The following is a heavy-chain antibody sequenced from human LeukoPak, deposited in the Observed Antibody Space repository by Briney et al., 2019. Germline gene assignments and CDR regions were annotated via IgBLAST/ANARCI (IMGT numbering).Heavy chain of an antibody. Sequence: GGSLRLSCAASGVTVSSNYMSWVRQAPGKGLEWVSGLYSDGSTYYADSLKGRFTISRDNSKNTLYLQMNSLRAEDTAVYFCARRPDYGGTPTFDYWGEGTLLSVSS. J-gene: IGHJ4*02. CDR3: ARRPDYGGTPTFDY. CDR1: GVTVSSNY. V-gene: IGHV3-66*01. D-gene: IGHD4-23*01. CDR2: LYSDGST.